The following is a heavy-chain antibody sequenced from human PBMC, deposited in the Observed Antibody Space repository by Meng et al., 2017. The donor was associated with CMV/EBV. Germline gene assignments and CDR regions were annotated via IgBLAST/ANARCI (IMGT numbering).Heavy chain of an antibody. D-gene: IGHD2-2*01. J-gene: IGHJ6*02. Sequence: GGSLRLSCAASGFTFDDYGMSWVRQAPGKGLGWVSGINWNGGSTGYADSVKGRFTISRDNAKNSLYLQMNSLRAEDTALYYCARGVGNIVVVPAATYGMDVWGQGTTVTVSS. V-gene: IGHV3-20*04. CDR3: ARGVGNIVVVPAATYGMDV. CDR1: GFTFDDYG. CDR2: INWNGGST.